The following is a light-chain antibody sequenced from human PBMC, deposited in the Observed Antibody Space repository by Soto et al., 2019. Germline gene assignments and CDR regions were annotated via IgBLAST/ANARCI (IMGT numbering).Light chain of an antibody. J-gene: IGLJ1*01. Sequence: QLVLTQPPSVSGAPRQRVTISCSGSTPNIGKNAVNWYQQLPGKAPKLVIYHNDLLPSGVSDRFSGSKSGTSASLAISGLQSDDEADYYCAAWDDNLDGYVFGTGTKVTVL. V-gene: IGLV1-36*01. CDR3: AAWDDNLDGYV. CDR1: TPNIGKNA. CDR2: HND.